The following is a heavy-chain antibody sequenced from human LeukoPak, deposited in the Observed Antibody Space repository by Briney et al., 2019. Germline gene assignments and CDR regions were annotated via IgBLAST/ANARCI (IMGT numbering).Heavy chain of an antibody. V-gene: IGHV4-31*08. D-gene: IGHD3-3*01. CDR3: QSRFLEWLLDY. CDR2: IYYSGST. CDR1: GGSISSGGYY. J-gene: IGHJ4*02. Sequence: MTSETLSLTCTVSGGSISSGGYYWSWIRQHPGKGLEWIGYIYYSGSTYYNPSLKSRVTISVDTSKNQFSLKLSSVTAADTAIYYCQSRFLEWLLDYWGRGTLVTVSS.